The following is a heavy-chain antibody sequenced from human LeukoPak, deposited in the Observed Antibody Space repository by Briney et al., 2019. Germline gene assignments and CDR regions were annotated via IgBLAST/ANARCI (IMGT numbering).Heavy chain of an antibody. Sequence: SETLSLTCAVYGGSFSDYHWSWIRQPPGKGLEWIGEINHSGNMKYNPSLKSRVTISVDTSKNQFSLKLGSVTAADTSVYYRARRPPNSGNYYGPSGLDYWGQGTLVTVSS. J-gene: IGHJ4*02. CDR2: INHSGNM. CDR3: ARRPPNSGNYYGPSGLDY. CDR1: GGSFSDYH. D-gene: IGHD1-26*01. V-gene: IGHV4-34*01.